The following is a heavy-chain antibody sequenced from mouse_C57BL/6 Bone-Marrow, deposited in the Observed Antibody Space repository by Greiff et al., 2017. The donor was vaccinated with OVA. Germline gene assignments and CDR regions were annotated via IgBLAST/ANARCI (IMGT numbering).Heavy chain of an antibody. D-gene: IGHD1-1*01. Sequence: QVQLKESGPGLVAPSQSLSITCTVSGFSLTSYAISWVRQPPGKGLEWLGVIWPGGGTNYNSALNSRLSISKDNSKSQVFLKMNSLQTDDTAGYYCARKDYGSSYGYYGGWGTGTTVTVAS. J-gene: IGHJ1*03. CDR1: GFSLTSYA. V-gene: IGHV2-9-1*01. CDR2: IWPGGGT. CDR3: ARKDYGSSYGYYGG.